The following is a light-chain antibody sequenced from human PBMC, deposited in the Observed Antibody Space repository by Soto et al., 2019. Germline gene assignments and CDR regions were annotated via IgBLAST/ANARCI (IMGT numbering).Light chain of an antibody. Sequence: QPVLTQSPSASASLGASVKLTCNLGSGQSSYAIAWHQQQPEKGPRYLMKLSSDGSHSKGDGIPDGFSGSSSGAERYLTISILQSEDEADYFCQTWDTGARVVFGGGTKLTVL. J-gene: IGLJ2*01. CDR2: LSSDGSH. CDR1: SGQSSYA. V-gene: IGLV4-69*01. CDR3: QTWDTGARVV.